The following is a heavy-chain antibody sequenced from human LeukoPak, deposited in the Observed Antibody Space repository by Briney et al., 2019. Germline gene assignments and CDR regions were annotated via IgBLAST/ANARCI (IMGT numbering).Heavy chain of an antibody. Sequence: QPVGSLRLSCAASGFTFDDYAMHWVRQAPGKGLEWVSGISWNSDNIDYADSVKGRFTISRDNAKNSLFLQMNSLRAEDTASYICAKDMGCGRLVSHSYFGTCVWGQETTVTVSS. J-gene: IGHJ6*02. CDR2: ISWNSDNI. CDR3: AKDMGCGRLVSHSYFGTCV. V-gene: IGHV3-9*01. D-gene: IGHD6-25*01. CDR1: GFTFDDYA.